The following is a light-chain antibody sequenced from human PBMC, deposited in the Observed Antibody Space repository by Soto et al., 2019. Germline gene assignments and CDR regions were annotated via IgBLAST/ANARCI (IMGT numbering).Light chain of an antibody. CDR2: GVS. J-gene: IGKJ1*01. Sequence: EIVMTQSPATLSVSPGESVTLSCRASEIFSSNLAWYQQRPGQAPRLLIYGVSTRDTGVPARFSGSGSGTEFTLTISSLQSEDFAVYYCQQYDNWPPAWTFGQGTKVDIK. CDR3: QQYDNWPPAWT. CDR1: EIFSSN. V-gene: IGKV3-15*01.